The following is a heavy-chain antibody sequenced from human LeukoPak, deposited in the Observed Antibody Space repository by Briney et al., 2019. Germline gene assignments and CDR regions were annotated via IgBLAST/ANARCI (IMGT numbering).Heavy chain of an antibody. V-gene: IGHV3-13*01. D-gene: IGHD3-22*01. J-gene: IGHJ4*02. Sequence: PGGSLRLSCAASGFTFSSYDMHWVRQATGKGLEWVSAIGTAGDTYYPGSVKGRFTISRENAKNSLYLQMNSLRAGDTAVYYCARAYYDSSSGYYFDYWGQGTLVTVSS. CDR2: IGTAGDT. CDR3: ARAYYDSSSGYYFDY. CDR1: GFTFSSYD.